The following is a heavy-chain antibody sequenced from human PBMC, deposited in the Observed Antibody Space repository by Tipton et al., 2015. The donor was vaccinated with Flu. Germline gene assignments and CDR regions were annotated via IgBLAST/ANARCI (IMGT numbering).Heavy chain of an antibody. V-gene: IGHV3-23*01. CDR2: ISGGGGST. CDR3: GKHYGSGTYYNYLDY. Sequence: SLRLSCAASGFTFSSYAMSWVRQPPGKGLEWVSAISGGGGSTYYADSVKGRFTISRDNSENTLYLQVNSLRVEDTAVYYCGKHYGSGTYYNYLDYWGQGTLVTVSS. D-gene: IGHD3-10*01. CDR1: GFTFSSYA. J-gene: IGHJ4*02.